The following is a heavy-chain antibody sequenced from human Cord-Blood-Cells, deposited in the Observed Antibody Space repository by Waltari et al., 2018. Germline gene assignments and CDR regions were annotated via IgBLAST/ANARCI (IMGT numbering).Heavy chain of an antibody. V-gene: IGHV1-69*01. J-gene: IGHJ5*02. D-gene: IGHD3-22*01. Sequence: QVQLVQSGAEVKKPGSSVKVSCKASGGTFSSYAISWVRQAPGQGLEWMGGINPIFGTANYAQKCQGRVTITDDESTSTAYMELSSLRSEDTAVYYCARLGPEDSPFLNWFDPWGQGTLVTVSS. CDR3: ARLGPEDSPFLNWFDP. CDR1: GGTFSSYA. CDR2: INPIFGTA.